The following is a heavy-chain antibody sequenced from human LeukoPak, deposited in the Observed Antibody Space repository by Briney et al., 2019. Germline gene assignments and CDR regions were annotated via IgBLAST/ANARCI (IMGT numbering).Heavy chain of an antibody. J-gene: IGHJ6*02. CDR3: ARDIVVVPAASIVYYYYGMDV. CDR1: GYTFTSYG. V-gene: IGHV1-18*01. D-gene: IGHD2-2*01. Sequence: ASVTVSCKASGYTFTSYGISWVRQAPGQGLEWMGWISAYNGNTNYAQKLQGRVTMTTDTSTSTAYMELRSLRSDDTAVYYCARDIVVVPAASIVYYYYGMDVWGQGTTVTVSS. CDR2: ISAYNGNT.